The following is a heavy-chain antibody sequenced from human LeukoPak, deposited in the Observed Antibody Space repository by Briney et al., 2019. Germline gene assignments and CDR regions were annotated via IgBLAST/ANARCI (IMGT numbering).Heavy chain of an antibody. CDR2: IYSGGST. J-gene: IGHJ4*02. V-gene: IGHV3-53*01. D-gene: IGHD6-13*01. CDR3: AKDSGFSSSWQLGY. Sequence: GGSLRLSCAASGFTVSSNYMSWVRQAPGKGLEWVSVIYSGGSTYYADSVKGRFTISRDNSKNTLYLQMNSLRAEDTAVYYCAKDSGFSSSWQLGYWGQGTQVTVSS. CDR1: GFTVSSNY.